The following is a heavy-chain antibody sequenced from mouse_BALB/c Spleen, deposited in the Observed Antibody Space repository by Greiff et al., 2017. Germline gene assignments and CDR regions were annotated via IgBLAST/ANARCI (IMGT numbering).Heavy chain of an antibody. D-gene: IGHD2-13*01. CDR1: GFSLTSYG. CDR3: ARDRDGLDRGFFDY. CDR2: IWAGGST. Sequence: QVQLKESGPGLVAPSQSLSITCTVSGFSLTSYGVHWVRQPPGKGLEWLGVIWAGGSTNYNSALMSRLSISKDNSKSHVFLKMNSLQTADTAMYCCARDRDGLDRGFFDYWGQGTTLTVSS. V-gene: IGHV2-9*02. J-gene: IGHJ2*01.